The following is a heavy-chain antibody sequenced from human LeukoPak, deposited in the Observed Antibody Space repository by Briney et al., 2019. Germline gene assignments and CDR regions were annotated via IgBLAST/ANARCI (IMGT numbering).Heavy chain of an antibody. J-gene: IGHJ4*02. V-gene: IGHV4-59*01. CDR2: ISYSGST. D-gene: IGHD6-13*01. CDR3: ARVIAAAEPTFDY. Sequence: SETLSLTCTVSGGSISSYYWGWIRQPPGKGLEWIGYISYSGSTNYNPSLKSRVIISVDTSENQFSLKLSSVTAADTAVYYCARVIAAAEPTFDYWGQGTLVTVSS. CDR1: GGSISSYY.